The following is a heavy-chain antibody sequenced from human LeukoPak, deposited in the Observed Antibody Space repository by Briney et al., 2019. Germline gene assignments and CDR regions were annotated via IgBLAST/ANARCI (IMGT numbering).Heavy chain of an antibody. V-gene: IGHV3-66*01. CDR1: GFTVSSNY. D-gene: IGHD4-17*01. CDR3: ARDLAGGDYSFDY. Sequence: GGSLRLSCAASGFTVSSNYMSWVRQAPGKGLEWVSVIYSGGSTYYADSVKGKFTISRDNSKNTPYLQMNSLRAEDTAVYYCARDLAGGDYSFDYWGQGTLVTVSS. CDR2: IYSGGST. J-gene: IGHJ4*02.